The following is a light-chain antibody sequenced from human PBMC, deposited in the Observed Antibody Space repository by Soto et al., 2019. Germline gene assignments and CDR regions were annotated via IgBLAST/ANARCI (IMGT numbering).Light chain of an antibody. V-gene: IGLV1-44*01. CDR3: AAWDDSLNGYVA. J-gene: IGLJ2*01. CDR2: TND. Sequence: QSVLTQPPSASGTPGQRVTISCSGSSSKIVINTVNLYQQLPGTAPKLLIYTNDQRPSGVPDRFSGSKFGTSASLAISGLQSEDEADYYCAAWDDSLNGYVAFGGGTQLT. CDR1: SSKIVINT.